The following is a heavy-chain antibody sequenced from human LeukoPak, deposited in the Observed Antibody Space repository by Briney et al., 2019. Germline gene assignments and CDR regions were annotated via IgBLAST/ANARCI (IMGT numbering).Heavy chain of an antibody. V-gene: IGHV3-23*01. J-gene: IGHJ4*02. CDR1: GFTFSSYA. CDR2: ISGSGGST. CDR3: AKGVNYYGSGSYYGY. Sequence: GGSLRLSCAASGFTFSSYAMSWVRQAPGKGLEWVSGISGSGGSTYYADSVKGRFTISRDNSKNTLYLQMNSLRAEDTAVYYCAKGVNYYGSGSYYGYWGQGTLVTVSS. D-gene: IGHD3-10*01.